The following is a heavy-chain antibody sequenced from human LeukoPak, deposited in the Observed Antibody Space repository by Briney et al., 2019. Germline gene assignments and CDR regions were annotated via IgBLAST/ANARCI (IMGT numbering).Heavy chain of an antibody. J-gene: IGHJ3*02. D-gene: IGHD3-16*02. V-gene: IGHV3-23*01. CDR3: AKVGPYDYVWGSYHSDAFDI. Sequence: GSLRLSCAASGFTFSSYGMSWVRQAPGKGLEWVSAISGSGGSTYYADSVKGRFTISRDNSKNTLYLQMNSLRAEDTAVYYCAKVGPYDYVWGSYHSDAFDIWGQGTMVTVSS. CDR1: GFTFSSYG. CDR2: ISGSGGST.